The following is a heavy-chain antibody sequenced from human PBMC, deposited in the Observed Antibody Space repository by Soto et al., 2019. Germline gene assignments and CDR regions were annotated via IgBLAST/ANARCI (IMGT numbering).Heavy chain of an antibody. CDR2: IYGSGRGI. CDR3: AKDAVYNDGLWLMDH. D-gene: IGHD2-21*01. J-gene: IGHJ4*02. CDR1: GFTFSSYA. Sequence: GGSLRLSCAASGFTFSSYAMHWVRQAPGKGLEWVAVIYGSGRGIEYADSVKGRSTISRDNSRNTVYLQMTDLRADDTAVYYCAKDAVYNDGLWLMDHWGQGTQVTVSS. V-gene: IGHV3-NL1*01.